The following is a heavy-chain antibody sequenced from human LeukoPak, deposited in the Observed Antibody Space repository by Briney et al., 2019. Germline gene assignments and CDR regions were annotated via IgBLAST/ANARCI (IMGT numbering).Heavy chain of an antibody. CDR3: ARDLTTSSTAYLHH. Sequence: GGSLRLSCAASGFTFSSYSMNWVRQAPGKGLEWASSISSSSTYIYYADSVKGRFTISRDNAKNSLFLQMNSLRAEDTAEYYCARDLTTSSTAYLHHWGQGTLVTVSS. D-gene: IGHD6-6*01. J-gene: IGHJ1*01. CDR2: ISSSSTYI. CDR1: GFTFSSYS. V-gene: IGHV3-21*01.